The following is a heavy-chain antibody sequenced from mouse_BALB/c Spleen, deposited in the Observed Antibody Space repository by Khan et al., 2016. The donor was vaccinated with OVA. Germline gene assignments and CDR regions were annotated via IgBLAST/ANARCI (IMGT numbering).Heavy chain of an antibody. V-gene: IGHV1-4*01. CDR1: GYTFTSNT. CDR3: SRRSTGYAMDY. CDR2: INPRSSYT. Sequence: VELVESGAELARPGASVKMSCKASGYTFTSNTMHWLKQRPGLGLEWIGYINPRSSYTNYNQRFKDKAPLTADKSSSTAYRQLSSLTSEDSAVYYCSRRSTGYAMDYWGQGTSVTVAS. J-gene: IGHJ4*01.